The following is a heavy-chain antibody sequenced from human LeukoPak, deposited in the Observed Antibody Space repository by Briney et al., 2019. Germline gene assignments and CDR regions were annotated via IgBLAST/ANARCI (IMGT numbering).Heavy chain of an antibody. V-gene: IGHV3-21*01. CDR1: GFTFSSYA. Sequence: GGSLRLSCAASGFTFSSYALSWVRQAPGKGLEWVSSISSSSSCIYYADSVKGRFTISRDNAKNSLYLQMNSLRAEDTAVYYCARVTGGSFSFWGQGTLVTVSS. D-gene: IGHD1-26*01. CDR2: ISSSSSCI. CDR3: ARVTGGSFSF. J-gene: IGHJ4*02.